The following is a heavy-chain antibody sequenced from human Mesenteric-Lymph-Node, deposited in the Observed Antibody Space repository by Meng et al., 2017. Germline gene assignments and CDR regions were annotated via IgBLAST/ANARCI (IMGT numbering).Heavy chain of an antibody. D-gene: IGHD1-26*01. CDR3: GRGGGSYYHFDY. CDR1: VARVPSNSAA. V-gene: IGHV6-1*01. CDR2: TYYRSKWYN. Sequence: VPLRQACPDPVNPSHTRPPPFAIPVARVPSNSAAWTWTRQSPSRGLEWLGKTYYRSKWYNDYAVSVKSRITITPDTSKIQFSLQLNSVTPEDTAVYYCGRGGGSYYHFDYWGQGTLVTVSS. J-gene: IGHJ4*02.